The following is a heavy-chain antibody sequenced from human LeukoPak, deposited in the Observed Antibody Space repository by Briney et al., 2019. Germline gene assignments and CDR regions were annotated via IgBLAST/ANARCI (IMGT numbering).Heavy chain of an antibody. D-gene: IGHD6-19*01. CDR3: ARPGYSSGWFVY. J-gene: IGHJ4*02. CDR2: INSDGSST. CDR1: GFTFSSYW. Sequence: PGGSLRLSCAASGFTFSSYWMHWVRQAPGKGLVRVSRINSDGSSTSYADSVKGRFTISRDNAKNTLYLQMNSLRAEDTAVYYCARPGYSSGWFVYWGQGTLVTVSS. V-gene: IGHV3-74*01.